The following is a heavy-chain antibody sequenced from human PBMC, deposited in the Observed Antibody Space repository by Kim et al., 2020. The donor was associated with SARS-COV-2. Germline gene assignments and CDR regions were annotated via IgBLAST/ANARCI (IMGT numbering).Heavy chain of an antibody. CDR3: AKSLWYYYDSSATSGYYYGMDV. D-gene: IGHD3-22*01. V-gene: IGHV3-33*06. CDR2: IYYDGSYK. J-gene: IGHJ6*02. Sequence: GGSLRLSCAASGFTFTNYGMHWVRQAPGKGLEWVAIIYYDGSYKHYTDSVKGRFTISRDNSKNTLYLQMNSLRAEDTALYYCAKSLWYYYDSSATSGYYYGMDVWGQGTTVTVSS. CDR1: GFTFTNYG.